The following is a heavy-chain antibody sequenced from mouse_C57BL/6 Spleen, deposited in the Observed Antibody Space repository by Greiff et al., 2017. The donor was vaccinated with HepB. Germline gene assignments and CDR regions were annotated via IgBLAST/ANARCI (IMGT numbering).Heavy chain of an antibody. CDR2: ISDGGSYT. Sequence: EVKLQESGGGLVKPGGSLKLSCAASGFTFSSYAMSWVRQTPEKRLEWVATISDGGSYTYYPDNVKGRFTISRDNAKNNLYLQMSHLKSEDTAMYYCARDESRRFAYWGQGTLVTVSA. D-gene: IGHD2-12*01. J-gene: IGHJ3*01. V-gene: IGHV5-4*01. CDR1: GFTFSSYA. CDR3: ARDESRRFAY.